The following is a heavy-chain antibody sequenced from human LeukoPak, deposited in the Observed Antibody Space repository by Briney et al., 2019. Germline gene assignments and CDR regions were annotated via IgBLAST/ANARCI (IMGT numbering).Heavy chain of an antibody. Sequence: SQTLSLTCAISGDXVSSNNAAWVWIRQSPSRGLEWLGRTYYRSKWYHDYAVSVKSRISFNPDTSKNQFFLQLNSVTPEDTAVYYCARDVNGAFTRSWFDPWGQGTRVTVS. CDR3: ARDVNGAFTRSWFDP. V-gene: IGHV6-1*01. CDR2: TYYRSKWYH. CDR1: GDXVSSNNAA. J-gene: IGHJ5*02. D-gene: IGHD4-17*01.